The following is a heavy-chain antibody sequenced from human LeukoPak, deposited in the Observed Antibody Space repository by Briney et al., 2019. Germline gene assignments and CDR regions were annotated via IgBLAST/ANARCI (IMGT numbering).Heavy chain of an antibody. V-gene: IGHV3-21*01. Sequence: GGSLRLSCAASGFTFSSYSMNWVRQAPGNGLERVSSISGSSSYIYYADSVKGRFTISRDNAKNSLYLQMNSLRAEDTAVYYCAREVGATSFDYWGQGTLVTVSS. CDR2: ISGSSSYI. D-gene: IGHD1-26*01. CDR3: AREVGATSFDY. J-gene: IGHJ4*02. CDR1: GFTFSSYS.